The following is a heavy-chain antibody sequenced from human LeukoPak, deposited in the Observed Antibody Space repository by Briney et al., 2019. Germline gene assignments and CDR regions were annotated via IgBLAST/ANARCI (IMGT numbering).Heavy chain of an antibody. CDR2: IKPDGTEK. J-gene: IGHJ4*02. V-gene: IGHV3-7*01. CDR3: ARDTTISRIAVAGTLDY. Sequence: GGSLRLSCAASGFAFSNSWMSWARQAPGKGLECVANIKPDGTEKYYVDSVKGRFTISRDNAKNSLYLQMNSLRAEDTAVYYCARDTTISRIAVAGTLDYWGQGTLVTVSS. CDR1: GFAFSNSW. D-gene: IGHD6-19*01.